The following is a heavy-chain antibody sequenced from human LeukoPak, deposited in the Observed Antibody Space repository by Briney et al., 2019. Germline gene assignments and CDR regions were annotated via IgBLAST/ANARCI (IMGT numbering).Heavy chain of an antibody. Sequence: SETLSLTCAVYGGSFSGYYWSWIRQPPGKGLEWIGEINHSGSTNYNPSLKSRVTISVDTSKNQFSLKLSSVTAADTAVYYCARGRGRTRGYYFDYWGQGTLVTVSS. D-gene: IGHD3-10*01. CDR1: GGSFSGYY. CDR2: INHSGST. CDR3: ARGRGRTRGYYFDY. J-gene: IGHJ4*02. V-gene: IGHV4-34*01.